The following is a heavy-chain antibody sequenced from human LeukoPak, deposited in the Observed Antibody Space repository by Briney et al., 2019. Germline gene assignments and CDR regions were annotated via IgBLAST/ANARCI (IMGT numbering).Heavy chain of an antibody. J-gene: IGHJ6*03. CDR1: GYTFTGYD. D-gene: IGHD5-18*01. CDR2: INPNSGGT. V-gene: IGHV1-2*02. Sequence: ASVKVTCKTSGYTFTGYDMHWVRHAPGQGLEWKGWINPNSGGTNYAQKFQGRVTMTRDTSISTAYMDLSRLRSDDTAVYYCARVPGYSYDYYYMDVWGKGTTVTVSS. CDR3: ARVPGYSYDYYYMDV.